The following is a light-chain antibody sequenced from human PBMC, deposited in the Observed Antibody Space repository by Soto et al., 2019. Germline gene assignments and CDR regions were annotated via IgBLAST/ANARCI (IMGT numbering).Light chain of an antibody. J-gene: IGKJ1*01. V-gene: IGKV3-20*01. CDR1: QSVISSF. Sequence: NVLTQPPGTLSLSPGDKATLSCRASQSVISSFLAWYQQKPGQDPRLLIYGASSRATGIPDRFSGSGSGTDFPLNISRLGPEDFAVYYCQQNDSSPLTFGQGTKVESK. CDR3: QQNDSSPLT. CDR2: GAS.